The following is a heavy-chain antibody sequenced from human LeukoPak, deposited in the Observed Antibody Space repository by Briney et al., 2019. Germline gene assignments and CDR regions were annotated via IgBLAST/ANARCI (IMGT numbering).Heavy chain of an antibody. V-gene: IGHV4-59*08. CDR3: ARHAYCGGDCFGGAFEI. CDR2: ISYHGNT. D-gene: IGHD2-21*02. CDR1: GGSISNYF. J-gene: IGHJ3*02. Sequence: SETLSLTCTVSGGSISNYFWKWIRQPPGKGLEWVGYISYHGNTNYSPALKSRLTMSVDTSKNQFSLRLTSVTAADTAVYYCARHAYCGGDCFGGAFEIWGQGTMVTVSS.